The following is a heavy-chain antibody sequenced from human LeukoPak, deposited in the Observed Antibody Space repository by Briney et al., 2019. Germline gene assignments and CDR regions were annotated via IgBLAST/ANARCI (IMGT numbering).Heavy chain of an antibody. CDR2: IIPIFGTA. CDR3: ARDRGSSRSPAFDI. Sequence: ASVKVSYKASGGTFSSYAISWVRQAPGLGLEWMGRIIPIFGTANYAQKFQGRVTITTDESTSTAYMELSSLRSEDTAVYYCARDRGSSRSPAFDIWGQGTMVTVSS. CDR1: GGTFSSYA. J-gene: IGHJ3*02. V-gene: IGHV1-69*05. D-gene: IGHD6-13*01.